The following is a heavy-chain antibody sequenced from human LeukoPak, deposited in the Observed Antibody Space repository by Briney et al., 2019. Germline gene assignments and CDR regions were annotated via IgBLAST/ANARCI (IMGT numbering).Heavy chain of an antibody. D-gene: IGHD1-1*01. CDR2: IRSKTDGGTT. CDR1: EFTFKNAW. CDR3: STGLIPTTGYY. V-gene: IGHV3-15*01. J-gene: IGHJ4*02. Sequence: GGSLRLSCAASEFTFKNAWMNWVRQAPGKGLEWVGRIRSKTDGGTTDYAAPVRGRFTISRDDSKNMLYLQMNSLKTEDIAVYYCSTGLIPTTGYYWGQGTLVAVSS.